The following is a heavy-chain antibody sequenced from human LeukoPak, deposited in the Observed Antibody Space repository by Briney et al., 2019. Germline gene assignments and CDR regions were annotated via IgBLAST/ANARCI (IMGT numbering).Heavy chain of an antibody. J-gene: IGHJ5*02. D-gene: IGHD4-17*01. CDR2: IHYSGDT. Sequence: SETLSLTCTVSGGSVSTYYWGWIRQPPGKALEWIGYIHYSGDTKYSPSLQSRVTMSIDTSKNQLSLMLRSLTAADTALYYCARESAGDGQPNYFDPWGQGILVTVSS. V-gene: IGHV4-59*02. CDR3: ARESAGDGQPNYFDP. CDR1: GGSVSTYY.